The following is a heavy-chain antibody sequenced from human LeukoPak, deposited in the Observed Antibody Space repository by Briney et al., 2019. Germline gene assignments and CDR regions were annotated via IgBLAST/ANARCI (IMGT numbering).Heavy chain of an antibody. CDR1: VGSISSGGYY. Sequence: PSETLSLTCTVSVGSISSGGYYWSWIRQHPGKGLEWIGYIYYSGSTYYNPSLKSRVTISVDTSKNQFSLKLSSVTAADTAVYYCARTMYYYDSSGYYLGAFDIWGQGTMVTVSS. D-gene: IGHD3-22*01. V-gene: IGHV4-31*03. CDR3: ARTMYYYDSSGYYLGAFDI. J-gene: IGHJ3*02. CDR2: IYYSGST.